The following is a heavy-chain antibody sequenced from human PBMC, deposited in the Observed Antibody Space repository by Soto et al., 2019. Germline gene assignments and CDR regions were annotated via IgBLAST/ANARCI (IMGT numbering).Heavy chain of an antibody. Sequence: EVQLVESGGGLVQPGGSLRLSCAASGFTFSHSWMNWVRQAPGKGLEWVANIKEDGSVKYYVDSVKARFTVSRDNAKNSLYLQMSSLRADDTAVYYCATDRGYLTLDYWGQGTLVTVSS. CDR3: ATDRGYLTLDY. J-gene: IGHJ4*02. CDR1: GFTFSHSW. D-gene: IGHD3-22*01. CDR2: IKEDGSVK. V-gene: IGHV3-7*01.